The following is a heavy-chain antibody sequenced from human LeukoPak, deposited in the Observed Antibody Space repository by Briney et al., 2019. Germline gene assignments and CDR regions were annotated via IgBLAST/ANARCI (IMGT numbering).Heavy chain of an antibody. J-gene: IGHJ4*02. CDR3: AKRGVVIRVILVGFHKDAYYFDS. CDR2: IYTSGST. D-gene: IGHD3-22*01. V-gene: IGHV4-4*09. Sequence: SETLSLTCTVSGGSISSYYWSWIRQPPGKGLEWIGYIYTSGSTNYNPSLKSRVTISVDTSKNQFSLKLSSVTAADTAVYFCAKRGVVIRVILVGFHKDAYYFDSWGQGALVTVSS. CDR1: GGSISSYY.